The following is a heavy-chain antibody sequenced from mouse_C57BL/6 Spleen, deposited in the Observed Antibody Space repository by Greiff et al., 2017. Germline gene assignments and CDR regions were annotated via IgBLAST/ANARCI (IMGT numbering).Heavy chain of an antibody. J-gene: IGHJ2*01. CDR3: ARRGYYGHVGDY. D-gene: IGHD2-1*01. CDR1: GYTFTDYY. CDR2: INPYNGGT. V-gene: IGHV1-19*01. Sequence: EVKLVESGPVLVKPGASVKMSCKASGYTFTDYYMNWVKQSHGKSLEWIGVINPYNGGTSYNQKFKGKATLTVDKSPSTAYMELNSLTSEDSAVYSCARRGYYGHVGDYWGQGTTLTVSS.